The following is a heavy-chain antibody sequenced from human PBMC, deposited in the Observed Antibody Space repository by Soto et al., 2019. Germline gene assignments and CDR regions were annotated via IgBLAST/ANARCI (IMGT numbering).Heavy chain of an antibody. J-gene: IGHJ4*02. V-gene: IGHV1-69*12. CDR3: PRALLELRASFDY. CDR2: IIPIFGTA. Sequence: QVQLVQSGAEVKKPGSSVKVSCKASGGTFSSYAISWVRQAPGQGLEWMGGIIPIFGTANYEPKFQGTVTITADASTSTAYMALSRLGSEDTAVYYRPRALLELRASFDYWGQGTLVTVSS. CDR1: GGTFSSYA. D-gene: IGHD1-7*01.